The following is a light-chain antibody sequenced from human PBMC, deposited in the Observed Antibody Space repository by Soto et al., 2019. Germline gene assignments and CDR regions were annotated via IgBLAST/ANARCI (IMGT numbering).Light chain of an antibody. CDR1: QSVSSY. J-gene: IGKJ2*01. Sequence: EIVLTQSPATLSLSPGERATLSCRASQSVSSYLAWYQQKAGQAPRLLIYDTSNRATGIPARFSGSGSGTDFTLTISSLEPEDFAVYYCQQRSNFMSTFGQGTKLEIK. V-gene: IGKV3-11*01. CDR3: QQRSNFMST. CDR2: DTS.